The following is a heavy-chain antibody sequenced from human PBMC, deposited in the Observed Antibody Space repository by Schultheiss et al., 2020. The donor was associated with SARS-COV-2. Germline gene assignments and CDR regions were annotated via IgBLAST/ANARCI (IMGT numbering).Heavy chain of an antibody. CDR2: INSDGTST. CDR3: VSWIALNPH. Sequence: GGSLRLSCTASGFTFGDHAMSWFRQAPGKGLVWVSRINSDGTSTTYADSVKGRFTISRDNAKNTLYLQMNSLTAEDTAVYYCVSWIALNPHWGQGTLVTVSS. D-gene: IGHD5-12*01. V-gene: IGHV3-74*01. J-gene: IGHJ4*02. CDR1: GFTFGDHA.